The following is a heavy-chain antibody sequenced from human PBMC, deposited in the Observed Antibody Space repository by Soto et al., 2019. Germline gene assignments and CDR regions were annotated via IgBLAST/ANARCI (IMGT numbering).Heavy chain of an antibody. CDR2: IWYEGCNK. D-gene: IGHD5-18*01. Sequence: QVQLVESGGSVVQPGRSLRLSCAASGFTFSSYGMHWVRQAPGKRLEWVAVIWYEGCNKYYADSVKARFTISRDNSKNTLYMQMNSLRAEDTAVYYCARDEGYGYGSPLDYWGQGTLVTVSS. CDR3: ARDEGYGYGSPLDY. J-gene: IGHJ4*02. CDR1: GFTFSSYG. V-gene: IGHV3-33*01.